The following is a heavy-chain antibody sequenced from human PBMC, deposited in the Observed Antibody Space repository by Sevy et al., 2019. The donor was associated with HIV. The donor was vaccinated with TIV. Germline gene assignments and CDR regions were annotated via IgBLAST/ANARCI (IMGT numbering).Heavy chain of an antibody. J-gene: IGHJ4*02. Sequence: SETLSLTCSVSGGSISNADYYWSWIRQPPGKGLEGIGYIYYSGRTYYNPSLKSRISISVETWRNQLSLSLDSVTAADTAVYYCARMKFWNGYFDYWGQGTLVTVSS. D-gene: IGHD3-3*01. V-gene: IGHV4-30-4*01. CDR1: GGSISNADYY. CDR3: ARMKFWNGYFDY. CDR2: IYYSGRT.